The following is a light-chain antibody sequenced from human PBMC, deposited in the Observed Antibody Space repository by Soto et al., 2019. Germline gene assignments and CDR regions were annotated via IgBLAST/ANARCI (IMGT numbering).Light chain of an antibody. CDR2: DVS. V-gene: IGLV2-14*01. CDR3: SSYTSSSTLVV. Sequence: QSVLTQPASVSGSPGQSITISCTGTSSDVGGYNYVSWYQQHPGKATKLMIYDVSNRPSGVSNRFSGSKSGNTSSLIISGLQAEDEADYYCSSYTSSSTLVVFGGGTKVTVL. CDR1: SSDVGGYNY. J-gene: IGLJ2*01.